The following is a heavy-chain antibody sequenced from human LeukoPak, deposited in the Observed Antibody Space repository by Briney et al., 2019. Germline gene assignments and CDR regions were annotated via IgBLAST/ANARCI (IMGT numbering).Heavy chain of an antibody. Sequence: SETLSLTCSVSGGSISGYYWSWIRQAPGKGLEWIGYVHYNGSPNYNASLKSRVTISVDASKNQFSLKVSFVSAADTAVYYCARTTFWSGRSPDYHHCYMDVWGKGTTVTVSS. CDR2: VHYNGSP. V-gene: IGHV4-59*01. CDR3: ARTTFWSGRSPDYHHCYMDV. D-gene: IGHD3-3*01. CDR1: GGSISGYY. J-gene: IGHJ6*03.